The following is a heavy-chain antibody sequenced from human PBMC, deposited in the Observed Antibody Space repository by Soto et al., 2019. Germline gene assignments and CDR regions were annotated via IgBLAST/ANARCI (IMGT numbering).Heavy chain of an antibody. Sequence: ASVKVSCKASGYTFNRYAMHWVRQAPGQGLEWMGWINADNGDTRYSQKFQGRVTIAKDTSTTTAYMELSSLAFEDTAVYFCARGEQYSGRIFDYWGQGTLVTVSS. CDR1: GYTFNRYA. CDR3: ARGEQYSGRIFDY. CDR2: INADNGDT. D-gene: IGHD1-26*01. J-gene: IGHJ4*01. V-gene: IGHV1-3*01.